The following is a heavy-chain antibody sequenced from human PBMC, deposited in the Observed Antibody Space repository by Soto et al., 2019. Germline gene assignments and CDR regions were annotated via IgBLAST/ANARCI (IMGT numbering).Heavy chain of an antibody. D-gene: IGHD4-4*01. CDR2: ISDIGDRT. CDR1: GLTFSSYA. Sequence: EVQLLESGGGLVQPGGSLRLSCAASGLTFSSYAMNWVRQAPGKGLEWVSAISDIGDRTYYADSVKGRFTISRDNPKNTLHLQMNSLRAEDTAVYYCARMTTVATYYQYGMDVWGQGTTVTVSS. J-gene: IGHJ6*02. CDR3: ARMTTVATYYQYGMDV. V-gene: IGHV3-23*01.